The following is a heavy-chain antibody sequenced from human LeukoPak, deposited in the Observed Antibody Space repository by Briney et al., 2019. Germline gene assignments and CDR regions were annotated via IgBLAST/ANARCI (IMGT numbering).Heavy chain of an antibody. D-gene: IGHD6-19*01. CDR2: ISGGSDST. CDR3: AKRDFNSGWYGLDY. J-gene: IGHJ4*02. CDR1: GFTFSSYA. Sequence: GGSLRLSCAASGFTFSSYAMSWVRQAPGKGLKWVSAISGGSDSTYYADSVKGRFTISRDNSKNTLYLQINSLRAEDTAVYYCAKRDFNSGWYGLDYWGRGTLVTVSS. V-gene: IGHV3-23*01.